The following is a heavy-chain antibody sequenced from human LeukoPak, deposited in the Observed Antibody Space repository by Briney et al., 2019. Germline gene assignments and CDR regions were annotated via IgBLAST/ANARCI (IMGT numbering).Heavy chain of an antibody. J-gene: IGHJ4*02. CDR3: ARENWGIDY. D-gene: IGHD7-27*01. Sequence: GGSLRLSCAASGFTFSSYWMHWVRQAPGKGLVWVSRINSDGSRIGYADSVKGRFTISRDNAKNTLYLQMNSLRAEDTSVYYCARENWGIDYWGQGTLVTVSS. V-gene: IGHV3-74*01. CDR1: GFTFSSYW. CDR2: INSDGSRI.